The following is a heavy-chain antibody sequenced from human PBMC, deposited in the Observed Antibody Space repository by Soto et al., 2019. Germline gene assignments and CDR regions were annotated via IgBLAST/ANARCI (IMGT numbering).Heavy chain of an antibody. J-gene: IGHJ6*02. CDR1: GFTFSNYG. V-gene: IGHV3-30*18. D-gene: IGHD5-18*01. CDR2: ISNHGGKK. CDR3: AKDMGVLPGYGPASGGMDV. Sequence: QVQLVESGGGVVQPGRSLRLSCAASGFTFSNYGIHWVRQAPGKGLDWVALISNHGGKKYYADSVEGRFTVSGDNSKNTLYLQMHSLRAEAPAVYYCAKDMGVLPGYGPASGGMDVWGQGTPVTVSS.